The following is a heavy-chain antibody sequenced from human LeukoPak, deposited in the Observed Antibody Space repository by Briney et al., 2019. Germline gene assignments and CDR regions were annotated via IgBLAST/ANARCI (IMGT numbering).Heavy chain of an antibody. CDR3: ARNWGSSWFFDY. CDR2: IYSDGGTT. CDR1: GFTVISNY. J-gene: IGHJ4*02. Sequence: GGSLRLSCAASGFTVISNYMTWVRQAPGKGLEWVSVIYSDGGTTYYADSVKGRFTISRDNSRNPLYLQMNSLRADDMAVYYCARNWGSSWFFDYWGQGTLVTVSS. V-gene: IGHV3-53*01. D-gene: IGHD6-13*01.